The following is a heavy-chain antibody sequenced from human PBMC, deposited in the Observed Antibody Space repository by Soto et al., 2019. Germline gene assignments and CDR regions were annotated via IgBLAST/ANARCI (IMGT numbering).Heavy chain of an antibody. D-gene: IGHD3-3*01. CDR3: ARALGQYYDFWSGYP. V-gene: IGHV3-30*03. Sequence: GGSLRLSCAASGFTFSTYGMHWVRQAPGKGLGWVALISHDGSNKHYADSVRGRFTISRDNSKNTLYLQMSSLRAEDTAVYFCARALGQYYDFWSGYPWGQGTLVTVSS. CDR2: ISHDGSNK. CDR1: GFTFSTYG. J-gene: IGHJ5*02.